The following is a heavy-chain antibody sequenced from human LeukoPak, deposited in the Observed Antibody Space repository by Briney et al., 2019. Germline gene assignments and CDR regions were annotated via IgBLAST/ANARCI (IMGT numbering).Heavy chain of an antibody. J-gene: IGHJ4*02. CDR1: SGSMSSGDFR. D-gene: IGHD6-19*01. Sequence: SETLSLTCTLASGSMSSGDFRWTWIRQSPGKGLEWIGYVYYTGRANYNPSLSSRVTISVDKSKNQFSLKLSSVTAADTAVYYCAREIVGVVPYGDSSGWYYLDYWGQGTLVTVSS. CDR3: AREIVGVVPYGDSSGWYYLDY. CDR2: VYYTGRA. V-gene: IGHV4-30-4*08.